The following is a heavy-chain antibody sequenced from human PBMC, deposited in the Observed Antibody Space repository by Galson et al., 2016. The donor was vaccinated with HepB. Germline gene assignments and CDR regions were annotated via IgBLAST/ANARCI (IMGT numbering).Heavy chain of an antibody. D-gene: IGHD5-12*01. CDR2: IKQDGSGR. J-gene: IGHJ4*02. Sequence: SLRLSCAVSGFNFSTYWMTWVRQAPGKGLEWVANIKQDGSGRYYVDSVKGRFTISRDNANNALYLQMNSLRAEDTAVYYCARDGYGYWGRGTLVTVSS. V-gene: IGHV3-7*01. CDR1: GFNFSTYW. CDR3: ARDGYGY.